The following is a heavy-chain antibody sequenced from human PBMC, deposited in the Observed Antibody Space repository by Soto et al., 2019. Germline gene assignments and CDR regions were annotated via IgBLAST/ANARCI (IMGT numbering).Heavy chain of an antibody. CDR1: GFTFSSYD. CDR2: IGTAGDT. D-gene: IGHD2-15*01. V-gene: IGHV3-13*01. Sequence: GGSLRLSCAASGFTFSSYDMHWVRQATGKGLEWVSAIGTAGDTYYPGSVKGRFTISRENAKNSLYLQMNSLRAEDTAVYYCATCSGGSCHHDAFDIWGQGTMVTVSS. CDR3: ATCSGGSCHHDAFDI. J-gene: IGHJ3*02.